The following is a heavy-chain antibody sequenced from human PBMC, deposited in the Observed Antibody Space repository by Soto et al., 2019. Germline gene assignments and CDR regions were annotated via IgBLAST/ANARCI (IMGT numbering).Heavy chain of an antibody. J-gene: IGHJ4*02. CDR1: GFTFSSYA. CDR2: ISASGNTP. V-gene: IGHV3-23*01. D-gene: IGHD3-16*01. CDR3: AKDWVLDY. Sequence: GGSLRLSCAASGFTFSSYAMSWVRQAPGKGLEWVSAISASGNTPYYADSVKGRFAISRDNSKSTLYLQMNSLRAEDTAVYYCAKDWVLDYRGQGTLVTVSS.